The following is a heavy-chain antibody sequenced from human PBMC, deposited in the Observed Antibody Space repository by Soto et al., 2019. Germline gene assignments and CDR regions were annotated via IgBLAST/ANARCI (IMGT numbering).Heavy chain of an antibody. J-gene: IGHJ4*02. V-gene: IGHV3-30-3*01. CDR3: ARDLASPSQSRPPNIAVAGACDY. Sequence: QVQLVESGGGVVQPGRSLRLSCAASGFTFSSYAMHWVRQAPGKGLEWVAVISYDGSNKYYPDSVKGRFTISRDNSKNTLYLQMNSLRAEDTAVYYCARDLASPSQSRPPNIAVAGACDYWGQGTLVTVSS. D-gene: IGHD6-19*01. CDR1: GFTFSSYA. CDR2: ISYDGSNK.